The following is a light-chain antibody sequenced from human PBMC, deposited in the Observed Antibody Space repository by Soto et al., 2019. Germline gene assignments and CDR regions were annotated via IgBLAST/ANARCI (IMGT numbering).Light chain of an antibody. CDR2: GAS. Sequence: EIVLTQSPGTLSLSPGERATLSCRASQSVSSSYLAWYQQKPGQAPRLLIYGASSRATGIPDKFSGSGSGTDFTLTISRLEDEEFAVYYCQQYRRSPLFTFGPGTKVDI. CDR1: QSVSSSY. CDR3: QQYRRSPLFT. V-gene: IGKV3-20*01. J-gene: IGKJ3*01.